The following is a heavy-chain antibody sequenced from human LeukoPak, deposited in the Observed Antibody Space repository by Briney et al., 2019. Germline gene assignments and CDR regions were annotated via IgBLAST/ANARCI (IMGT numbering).Heavy chain of an antibody. CDR1: GFTVSSNY. J-gene: IGHJ6*02. V-gene: IGHV3-66*01. CDR2: IYSGGST. Sequence: GGSLRLSCAASGFTVSSNYMSWVRQAPGKGLEWVSVIYSGGSTYYADSVKGRFTISRDNSKNTLYLQMNSLRAGDTAVYYCARGGLAGAGYYGMDVWGQGTTVTVSS. D-gene: IGHD6-19*01. CDR3: ARGGLAGAGYYGMDV.